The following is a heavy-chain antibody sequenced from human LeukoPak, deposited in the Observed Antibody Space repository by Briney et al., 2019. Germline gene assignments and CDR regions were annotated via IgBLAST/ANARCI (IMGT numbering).Heavy chain of an antibody. CDR3: ASVAAAAGLRY. D-gene: IGHD6-13*01. CDR2: IYYSGST. Sequence: SETLSLTCTASGGSISSYYWSWIRQPPGKGLEWIGYIYYSGSTNYNPSLKSRVTISVDTSKNQFSLKLSSVTAADTAVYYCASVAAAAGLRYWGQGTLVTVSS. CDR1: GGSISSYY. J-gene: IGHJ4*02. V-gene: IGHV4-59*01.